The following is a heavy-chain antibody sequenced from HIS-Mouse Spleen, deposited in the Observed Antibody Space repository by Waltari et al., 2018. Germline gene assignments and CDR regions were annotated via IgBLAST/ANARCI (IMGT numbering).Heavy chain of an antibody. D-gene: IGHD3-10*01. CDR1: GYTFTSYG. J-gene: IGHJ4*02. CDR3: ASGLVYGSGSYYSLVN. V-gene: IGHV1-18*01. Sequence: QVQLVQSGAEVKKPGASVKVSCKPSGYTFTSYGTSWVRQPPGQGLEWMGWISAYNGNTNYAQKLQGRVTMTTDTSTSTAYMELRSLRSDDTAVYYCASGLVYGSGSYYSLVNWGQGTLVTVSS. CDR2: ISAYNGNT.